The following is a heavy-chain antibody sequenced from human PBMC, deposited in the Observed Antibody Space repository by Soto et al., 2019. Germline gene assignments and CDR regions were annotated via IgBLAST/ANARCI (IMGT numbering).Heavy chain of an antibody. J-gene: IGHJ5*02. CDR3: ARETSRYCSGGSCYSGYNWFDP. Sequence: PSETLSLTCAVSGGSISSSNWWSWVRQPPGKGLEWIGEIYHSGSTNYNPSLKSRVTISVDTSKNQFSLKLSSVTAADTAVYYCARETSRYCSGGSCYSGYNWFDPWGQGTLVTVSS. D-gene: IGHD2-15*01. CDR2: IYHSGST. CDR1: GGSISSSNW. V-gene: IGHV4-4*02.